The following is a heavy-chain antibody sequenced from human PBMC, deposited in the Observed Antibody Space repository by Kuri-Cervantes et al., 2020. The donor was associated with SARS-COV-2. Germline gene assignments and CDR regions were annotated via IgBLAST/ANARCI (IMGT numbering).Heavy chain of an antibody. CDR2: IRSKANSYAT. CDR3: TSVYYDFWSGYYGAFDI. D-gene: IGHD3-3*01. CDR1: GFTFSGSA. J-gene: IGHJ3*02. Sequence: GGSLRLSCAASGFTFSGSAMHWVRQASGKGLEWVGRIRSKANSYATAYAASVKGRFTISRDDSKNTAYLQMNSLKTEDTAVYYCTSVYYDFWSGYYGAFDIWGQGTMVTVSS. V-gene: IGHV3-73*01.